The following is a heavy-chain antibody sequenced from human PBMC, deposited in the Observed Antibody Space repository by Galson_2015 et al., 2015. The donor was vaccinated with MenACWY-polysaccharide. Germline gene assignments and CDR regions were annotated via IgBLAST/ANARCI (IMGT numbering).Heavy chain of an antibody. J-gene: IGHJ4*02. V-gene: IGHV3-74*01. CDR2: IKSDGSST. CDR3: ARGYGAYD. CDR1: GFTFSTYW. Sequence: SLRLSCAASGFTFSTYWMHWVRHAPGKGLVWVSRIKSDGSSTNYADSVKGRFTISRDNAKNTLYLQMNSLRAEDTALYYCARGYGAYDWGQGTLVTVSA. D-gene: IGHD5-12*01.